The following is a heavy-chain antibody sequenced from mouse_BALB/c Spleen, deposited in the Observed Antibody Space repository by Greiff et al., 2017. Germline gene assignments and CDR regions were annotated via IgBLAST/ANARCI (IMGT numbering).Heavy chain of an antibody. CDR1: GFNIKDTY. Sequence: VQLKESGAELVKPGASVKLSCTASGFNIKDTYMHWVKQRPEQGLEWIGRIDPANGNTKYDPKFQGKATITADTSSNTAYLQLSSLTSEDTAVYYCASSGPFDYWGQGTTLTVSS. J-gene: IGHJ2*01. CDR2: IDPANGNT. CDR3: ASSGPFDY. D-gene: IGHD1-3*01. V-gene: IGHV14-3*02.